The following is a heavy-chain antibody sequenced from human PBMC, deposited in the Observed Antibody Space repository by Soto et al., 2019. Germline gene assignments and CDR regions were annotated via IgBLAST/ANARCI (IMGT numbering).Heavy chain of an antibody. CDR3: AKDLLPNTVTTCGS. D-gene: IGHD4-17*01. Sequence: QVQLVESGGGVVQPGRSLRLSCAASGFTFDSYGMHWVRQAPGKGLEWVAVISSDGNNKYYADSVKGRFTISRDNLKNTLYLQMSSLRADDTAVYYCAKDLLPNTVTTCGSWGQGTLVTVSS. V-gene: IGHV3-30*18. CDR2: ISSDGNNK. J-gene: IGHJ5*02. CDR1: GFTFDSYG.